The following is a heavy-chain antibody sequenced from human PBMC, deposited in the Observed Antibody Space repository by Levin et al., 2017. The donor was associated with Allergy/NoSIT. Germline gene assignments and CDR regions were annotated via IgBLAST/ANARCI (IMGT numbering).Heavy chain of an antibody. V-gene: IGHV4-59*01. CDR1: DVSIKTYY. J-gene: IGHJ6*02. CDR2: FDDSGTS. Sequence: SETLSLTCTVSDVSIKTYYWSWIRQSPGKGLEWIGYFDDSGTSDYNPSLKSRATISIDTSNNRFSLKLTSVTGADTAVYYCAKSRFSSSWYGAGMDVWGQGATVIVSS. D-gene: IGHD6-13*01. CDR3: AKSRFSSSWYGAGMDV.